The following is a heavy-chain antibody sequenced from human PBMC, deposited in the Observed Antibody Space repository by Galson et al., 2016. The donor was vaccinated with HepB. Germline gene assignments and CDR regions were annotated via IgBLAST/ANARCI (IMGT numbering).Heavy chain of an antibody. CDR1: GFTFSIHV. D-gene: IGHD1-1*01. CDR3: ARGKSLLAMPWNYGLDV. J-gene: IGHJ6*04. Sequence: SLRLSCAASGFTFSIHVMHWVRQVTGKGLEWVSAIETAGDTYYPDSVKGRFTISRENAKNPLYLQMNDLRAGDTAVYYCARGKSLLAMPWNYGLDVWGKGTAVTVSS. V-gene: IGHV3-13*01. CDR2: IETAGDT.